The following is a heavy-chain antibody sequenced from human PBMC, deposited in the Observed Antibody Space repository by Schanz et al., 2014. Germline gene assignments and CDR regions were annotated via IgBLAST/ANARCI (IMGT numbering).Heavy chain of an antibody. Sequence: EVQLVESGGGLVKPGGSLRLSCATSGLTFTSAWMHWVRQDPGKGLVWVARINSVGSNTDYADSVTGRFTISRDNAKSSLYLQMNSLRVEDTAVYYCAASSGWHPSTDYWGQGTLVTVSS. D-gene: IGHD6-19*01. CDR2: INSVGSNT. V-gene: IGHV3-74*02. CDR3: AASSGWHPSTDY. J-gene: IGHJ4*02. CDR1: GLTFTSAW.